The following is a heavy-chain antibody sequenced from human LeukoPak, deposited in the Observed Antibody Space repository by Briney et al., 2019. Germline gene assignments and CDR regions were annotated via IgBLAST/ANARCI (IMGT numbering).Heavy chain of an antibody. J-gene: IGHJ4*02. CDR3: ARDESGSGSCDY. V-gene: IGHV3-23*01. CDR1: GFTFSSYA. CDR2: ISGSGGST. D-gene: IGHD3-10*01. Sequence: GGSLRLSCAASGFTFSSYAMSWVRQAPGKGLEWVSAISGSGGSTYYADSVKGRFTISRDNAKNSLYLQMNSLRAEDTAVYYCARDESGSGSCDYWGQGTLVTVSS.